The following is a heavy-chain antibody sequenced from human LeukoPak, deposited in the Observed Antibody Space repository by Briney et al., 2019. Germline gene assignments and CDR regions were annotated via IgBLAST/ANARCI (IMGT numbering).Heavy chain of an antibody. Sequence: PSETLSLTCTVSGDSISSGDYYWRWIRQPAGKGLEWIVRISSSGSTNYNPSLKSRVTISVDTSKNQFSLKLSSVTAADTAVYYCARTTEGGYTYDYFYYYYMDVWGKGTTVTISS. D-gene: IGHD5-18*01. V-gene: IGHV4-61*02. CDR1: GDSISSGDYY. CDR3: ARTTEGGYTYDYFYYYYMDV. J-gene: IGHJ6*03. CDR2: ISSSGST.